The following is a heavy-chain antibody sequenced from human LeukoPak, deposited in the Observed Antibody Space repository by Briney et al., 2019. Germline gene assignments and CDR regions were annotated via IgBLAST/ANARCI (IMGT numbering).Heavy chain of an antibody. CDR3: ARDPNSSSWYRSYYFDY. D-gene: IGHD6-13*01. V-gene: IGHV3-48*04. CDR1: GFTFSSYS. J-gene: IGHJ4*02. CDR2: ISSSSSTI. Sequence: GGSLRLSCAASGFTFSSYSMNWVRQAPGKGLEWVSYISSSSSTIYYADSVKGRFTISRDNAKNSLYLQMNSLRAEDTAVYYCARDPNSSSWYRSYYFDYWGQGTLVTVSS.